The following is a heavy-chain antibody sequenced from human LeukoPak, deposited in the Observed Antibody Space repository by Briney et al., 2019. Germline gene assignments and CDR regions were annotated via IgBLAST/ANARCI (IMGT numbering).Heavy chain of an antibody. D-gene: IGHD5-12*01. Sequence: ASVTVSCKASGYTFTNYGISWVRQAPGQGLEWMGWISAYNGNTNYAQKLQGRVTMTTDTSTSTAYMELRSLRSDDTAVYYCARGEGYSGYEGIPFDYWGQGTLVTVSS. CDR1: GYTFTNYG. CDR3: ARGEGYSGYEGIPFDY. J-gene: IGHJ4*02. V-gene: IGHV1-18*01. CDR2: ISAYNGNT.